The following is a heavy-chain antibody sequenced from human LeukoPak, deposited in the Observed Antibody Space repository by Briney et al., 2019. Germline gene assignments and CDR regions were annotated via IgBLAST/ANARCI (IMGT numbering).Heavy chain of an antibody. J-gene: IGHJ4*02. CDR1: GGTFSSYA. CDR3: ASRSGFTSVFPFGY. Sequence: SVKVSCKASGGTFSSYAISWLRQAPGQGLEWMGRIIPIFGTANYAQKFQGRVTITTDESTSTAYMELSSLRSEDTAVYYCASRSGFTSVFPFGYWGQGTLVTVSS. V-gene: IGHV1-69*05. D-gene: IGHD3-10*01. CDR2: IIPIFGTA.